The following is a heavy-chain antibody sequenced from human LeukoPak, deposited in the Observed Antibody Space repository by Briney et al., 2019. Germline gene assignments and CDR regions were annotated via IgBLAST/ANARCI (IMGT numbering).Heavy chain of an antibody. CDR2: INQGGSES. J-gene: IGHJ4*02. V-gene: IGHV3-7*01. D-gene: IGHD3-3*01. CDR1: GFTFSTYW. Sequence: GGSLRLSCAASGFTFSTYWMTWVRQAPGKGLEWVANINQGGSESYYVDSVKGRLTISRDNAKNSLYLQMNSLRAEDTAVYYCARLREIPVFGVVTKSTSYFDYWGQGTLVTVSS. CDR3: ARLREIPVFGVVTKSTSYFDY.